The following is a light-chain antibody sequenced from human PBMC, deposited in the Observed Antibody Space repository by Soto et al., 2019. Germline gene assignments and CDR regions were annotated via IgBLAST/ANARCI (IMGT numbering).Light chain of an antibody. CDR1: QGISSY. CDR2: DAS. Sequence: DIKMTQSPSSLSASVGDRVTITCRASQGISSYLGWYQQKPGKAPNLLIYDASTLHSGVPSRFSGGGSGTDFTLTISSLQPEDFATYYCQQVNVYPSTFGGGTKVEIK. J-gene: IGKJ4*01. CDR3: QQVNVYPST. V-gene: IGKV1-9*01.